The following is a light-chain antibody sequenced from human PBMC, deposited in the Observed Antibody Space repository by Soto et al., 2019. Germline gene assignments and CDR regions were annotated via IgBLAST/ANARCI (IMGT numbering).Light chain of an antibody. V-gene: IGKV1D-12*01. CDR1: QGISSW. CDR2: GAS. Sequence: DIQMTQSPSSVSASVGDRVTITCRASQGISSWLAWYQQKPGRAPKLLIYGASTLRSGVPSRFSGSGSGTDFTLTIHSLQPEDIATYYCQQANGFPHSFGGGTKVEIK. J-gene: IGKJ4*01. CDR3: QQANGFPHS.